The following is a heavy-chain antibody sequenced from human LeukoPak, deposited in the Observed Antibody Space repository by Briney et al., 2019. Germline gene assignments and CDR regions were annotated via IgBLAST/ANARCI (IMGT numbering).Heavy chain of an antibody. CDR1: GFTFSSYS. V-gene: IGHV3-48*02. J-gene: IGHJ4*02. D-gene: IGHD3-3*01. CDR3: ARHQWGYDFRSGYYPLDY. CDR2: ISSSSSTI. Sequence: PGGSLRLSCAASGFTFSSYSMNWVRQAPGKGLEWVSYISSSSSTIYYADSVKGRFTISRDNAKNSLYLQMNSLRDEDTAVYYCARHQWGYDFRSGYYPLDYWGQGTLVTVSS.